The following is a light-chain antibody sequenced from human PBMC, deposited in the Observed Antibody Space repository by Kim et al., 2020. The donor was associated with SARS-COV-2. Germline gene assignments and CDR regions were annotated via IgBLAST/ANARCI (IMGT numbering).Light chain of an antibody. Sequence: GHSILNSCTGSTADIGSYDYVAWYQQHPGKAPKLLIYAVSNRPSGVSHRVSGSESGSTASPTISGLQADDEADYYCASYTRSSTVVFGGGTQLTVL. J-gene: IGLJ3*02. V-gene: IGLV2-14*03. CDR2: AVS. CDR1: TADIGSYDY. CDR3: ASYTRSSTVV.